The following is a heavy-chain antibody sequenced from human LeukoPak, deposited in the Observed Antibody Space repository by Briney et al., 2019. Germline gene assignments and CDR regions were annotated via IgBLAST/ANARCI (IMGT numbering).Heavy chain of an antibody. D-gene: IGHD1-14*01. V-gene: IGHV3-23*01. Sequence: AGGSLRLSCAASGFTFSSYAMSWVRQAPGKGLEWVSAISGSGGSTYYADSVKGRFTISRDNSKNTLYLQMNSLRAEDTAVYYCATGTTYYYYMDVWGKGTTVTVSS. CDR1: GFTFSSYA. CDR2: ISGSGGST. CDR3: ATGTTYYYYMDV. J-gene: IGHJ6*03.